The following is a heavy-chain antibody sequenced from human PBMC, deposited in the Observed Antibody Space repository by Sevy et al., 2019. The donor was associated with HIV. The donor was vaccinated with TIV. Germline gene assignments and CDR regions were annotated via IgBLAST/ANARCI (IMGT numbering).Heavy chain of an antibody. CDR1: GFTFSSHS. J-gene: IGHJ4*01. Sequence: GGSLRLSCAASGFTFSSHSMNWVRQAPGKGLEWISYISGTGNTIYYADSVKGRFTISRDNAKNSLYLQLKSLRDEATAIYYCARVPPYYYSNGSDFWGQGSLVTVSS. CDR3: ARVPPYYYSNGSDF. CDR2: ISGTGNTI. D-gene: IGHD3-22*01. V-gene: IGHV3-48*02.